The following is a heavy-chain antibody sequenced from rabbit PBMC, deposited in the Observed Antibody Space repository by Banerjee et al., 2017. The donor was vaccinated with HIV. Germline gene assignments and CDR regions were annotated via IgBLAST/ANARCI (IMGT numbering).Heavy chain of an antibody. CDR1: GFSFSSNA. D-gene: IGHD3-1*01. J-gene: IGHJ3*01. CDR3: ARNPYIPNSPPM. V-gene: IGHV1S40*01. CDR2: ISTAGST. Sequence: QSLEESGGDLVKPGASLTLTCTASGFSFSSNAMCWVRQAPGKGLEWIGFISTAGSTYYASWAKGRFTISKTSTTVTLQMTSLTAADTATYFCARNPYIPNSPPMWGQGTLVTVS.